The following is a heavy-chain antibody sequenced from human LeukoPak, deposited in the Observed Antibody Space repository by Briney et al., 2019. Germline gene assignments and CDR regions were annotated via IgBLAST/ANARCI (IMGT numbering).Heavy chain of an antibody. D-gene: IGHD1-1*01. CDR1: GGSISDNDW. Sequence: SGTLSLTCAVSGGSISDNDWWTWIRQSPGKGLEWIGDSYHSGSSSYNPSLRGRVTISLDKSKKLVSLRLNSVTATDTAMYYCAKVDILTTPGAFAVWGQGTMVTVSS. J-gene: IGHJ3*01. CDR2: SYHSGSS. V-gene: IGHV4-4*02. CDR3: AKVDILTTPGAFAV.